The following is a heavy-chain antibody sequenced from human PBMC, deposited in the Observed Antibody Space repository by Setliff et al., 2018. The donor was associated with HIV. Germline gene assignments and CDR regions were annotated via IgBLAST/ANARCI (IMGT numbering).Heavy chain of an antibody. CDR3: AKDRSGSYSFARD. J-gene: IGHJ4*02. Sequence: PGGSLRLSCAASGFTFSNYWMDWVRQVPGKGLEWVATIKKDGSEMYYVDSVKGRFTISRDNARTSVYLEMKSLRVEDTAVYYCAKDRSGSYSFARDWGQGTLVTVSS. CDR1: GFTFSNYW. V-gene: IGHV3-7*01. D-gene: IGHD1-26*01. CDR2: IKKDGSEM.